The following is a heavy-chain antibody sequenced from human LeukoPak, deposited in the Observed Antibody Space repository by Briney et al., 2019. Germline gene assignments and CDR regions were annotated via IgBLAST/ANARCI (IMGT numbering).Heavy chain of an antibody. CDR2: IYYSGST. CDR3: ARDIRDGYNSMYYYGMDV. V-gene: IGHV4-59*01. J-gene: IGHJ6*02. CDR1: GGSISSYY. Sequence: SETLSLTCTVSGGSISSYYWSWIRQPPGKGLEWIGYIYYSGSTNYNPSLKSRVTISVDTSKNQFSLKLSSVTAADTAVYYCARDIRDGYNSMYYYGMDVWGQGTTVTVSS. D-gene: IGHD5-24*01.